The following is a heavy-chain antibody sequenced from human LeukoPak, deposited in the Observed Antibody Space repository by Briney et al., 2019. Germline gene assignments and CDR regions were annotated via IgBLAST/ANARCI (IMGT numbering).Heavy chain of an antibody. CDR2: ISGNGGAT. Sequence: GGSLRLSCAASGFTVSSNYVSWVRQAPGMGLEWVSTISGNGGATYYADSVKGRFTISRDNSKNTLYLQMNSLRAEDTAVYYCAKGDIAARPLAGWGQGTLVTVSS. V-gene: IGHV3-23*01. CDR3: AKGDIAARPLAG. CDR1: GFTVSSNY. J-gene: IGHJ4*02. D-gene: IGHD6-6*01.